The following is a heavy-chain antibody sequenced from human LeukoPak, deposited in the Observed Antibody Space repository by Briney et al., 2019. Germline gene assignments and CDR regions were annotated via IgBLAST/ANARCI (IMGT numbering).Heavy chain of an antibody. J-gene: IGHJ4*02. Sequence: PGGSLRLSCAASGFTFSSYSMNWVRQAPGKGLEWVSSISSSSSYIYYADSVKGRFTISRDNSKNTLYLQMNSLRAEDTAVYYCAKDLEVLWLVRDSSGGDYWGQGTLVTVSS. CDR3: AKDLEVLWLVRDSSGGDY. V-gene: IGHV3-21*01. CDR1: GFTFSSYS. CDR2: ISSSSSYI. D-gene: IGHD6-19*01.